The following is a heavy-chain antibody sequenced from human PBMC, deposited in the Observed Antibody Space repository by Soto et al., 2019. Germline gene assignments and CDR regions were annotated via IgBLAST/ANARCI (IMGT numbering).Heavy chain of an antibody. J-gene: IGHJ6*02. Sequence: GLEWMGIIYPGDSDTRYSPSFQGQVTISADKSISTAYLQWSSLKASDTAMYYCARRLYCSSTSCPYYYYYGMDVWGQGTTVTVSS. CDR3: ARRLYCSSTSCPYYYYYGMDV. V-gene: IGHV5-51*01. D-gene: IGHD2-2*01. CDR2: IYPGDSDT.